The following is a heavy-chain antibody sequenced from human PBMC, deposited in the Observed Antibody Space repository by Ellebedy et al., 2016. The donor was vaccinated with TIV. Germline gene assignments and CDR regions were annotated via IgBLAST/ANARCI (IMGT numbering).Heavy chain of an antibody. J-gene: IGHJ4*02. Sequence: PGGSLRLSCAASGLTFSSYTMSWVRQAPGKGLEWVANINQDGSEKNYVDSVKGRFTISRDNAKNSLYLQMNSLRDEDTAVYHCVRRAVDYWGQGTLVTVSS. CDR1: GLTFSSYT. CDR2: INQDGSEK. CDR3: VRRAVDY. V-gene: IGHV3-7*01.